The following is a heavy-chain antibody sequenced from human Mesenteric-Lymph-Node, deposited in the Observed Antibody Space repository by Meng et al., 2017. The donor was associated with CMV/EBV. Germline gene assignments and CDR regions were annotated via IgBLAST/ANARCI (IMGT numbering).Heavy chain of an antibody. D-gene: IGHD1-1*01. CDR2: ISSFNGYA. Sequence: SCKASGYTFTTYAMHWVRQAPGQRLEWMGWISSFNGYAHYAQSLQGRVTMTTDTSTGTAYMDLRSLTSDDTAVYFCAKNGSGNHIDSWGQGTLVTVSS. J-gene: IGHJ4*02. CDR1: GYTFTTYA. CDR3: AKNGSGNHIDS. V-gene: IGHV1-3*04.